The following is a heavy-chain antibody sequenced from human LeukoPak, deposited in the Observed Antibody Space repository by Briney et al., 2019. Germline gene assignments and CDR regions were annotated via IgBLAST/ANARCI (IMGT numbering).Heavy chain of an antibody. J-gene: IGHJ4*02. CDR2: IIPFIGTT. V-gene: IGHV1-69*13. CDR3: ARIGIAAAGDFDY. D-gene: IGHD6-13*01. Sequence: ASVKVSCKASGGTFISYAISWVRQAPGQGLEWMGGIIPFIGTTDHAQKFQGRVTITADESTTTAYMELSSLRSEDTAVYYCARIGIAAAGDFDYWGQGTLVTVSS. CDR1: GGTFISYA.